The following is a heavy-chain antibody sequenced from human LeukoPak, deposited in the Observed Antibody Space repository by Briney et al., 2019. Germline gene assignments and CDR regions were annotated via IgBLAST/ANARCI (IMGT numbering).Heavy chain of an antibody. CDR1: GYTFTGYY. J-gene: IGHJ4*02. CDR3: ARDAGYYGPYFDY. CDR2: ISAYNGNT. Sequence: ASVKVSCKASGYTFTGYYMHWVRQAPGQGLEWMGWISAYNGNTNYAQKLQGRVTMTTDTSTSTAYMELRSLRSDDTAVYYCARDAGYYGPYFDYWGQGTLVTVSS. D-gene: IGHD3-10*01. V-gene: IGHV1-18*04.